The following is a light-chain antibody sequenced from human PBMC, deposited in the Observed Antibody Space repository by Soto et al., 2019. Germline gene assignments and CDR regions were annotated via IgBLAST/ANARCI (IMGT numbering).Light chain of an antibody. Sequence: VLTHSPATLSLPPRARTTLSCSASRCVKINYLARYQPKAGQAPRLLIYGASNRATGIPDRLSGSWSATHFTLTCSRLEREDFAVYFFQQYKPPLSFGGGNK. CDR2: GAS. CDR3: QQYKPPLS. J-gene: IGKJ4*01. CDR1: RCVKINY. V-gene: IGKV3-20*01.